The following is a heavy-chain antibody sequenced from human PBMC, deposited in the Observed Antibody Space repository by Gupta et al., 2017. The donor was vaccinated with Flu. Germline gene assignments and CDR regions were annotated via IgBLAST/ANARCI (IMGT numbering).Heavy chain of an antibody. V-gene: IGHV3-33*03. J-gene: IGHJ5*02. CDR3: ARFTYCSGGTCFDSLVA. D-gene: IGHD6-19*01. Sequence: QVRLVESGGGVVQSGRSLRLSCATSGFSFNSHDINWVRPAPGKGLEWVATVSHDGSAEYYGDSVRGRFTISRDSSRNTVHLQMVGLRVEDTAVYFCARFTYCSGGTCFDSLVAWGQGTPVTVSS. CDR1: GFSFNSHD. CDR2: VSHDGSAE.